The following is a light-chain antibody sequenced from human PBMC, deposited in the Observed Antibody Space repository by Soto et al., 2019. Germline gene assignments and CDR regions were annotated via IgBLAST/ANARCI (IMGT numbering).Light chain of an antibody. J-gene: IGKJ1*01. CDR3: QHFIGSWWT. Sequence: DIQMTQSPSTLSASVGDRVTITCRASQSVSSWLAWVEQKPGKVPKVLISKASRLESGVPSRFSGSGSGTEFTLTISSLQPDDCATYYCQHFIGSWWTFVQGTKVELK. CDR1: QSVSSW. V-gene: IGKV1-5*03. CDR2: KAS.